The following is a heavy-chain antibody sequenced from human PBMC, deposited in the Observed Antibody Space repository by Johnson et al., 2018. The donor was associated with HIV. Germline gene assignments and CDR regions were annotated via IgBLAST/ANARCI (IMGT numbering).Heavy chain of an antibody. CDR2: ISYDGSNK. Sequence: QMLLVESGGGVVQPGGSLRLSCAASGFTFTTYGMHWVRQAPGKGLEWVAVISYDGSNKYYADSVKGRFTISRDNSKNTLYLQMNSLRAEDTALYYCARGGRAKDAFDIWGQGTMVTVSS. V-gene: IGHV3-30*19. CDR1: GFTFTTYG. J-gene: IGHJ3*02. CDR3: ARGGRAKDAFDI. D-gene: IGHD3-16*01.